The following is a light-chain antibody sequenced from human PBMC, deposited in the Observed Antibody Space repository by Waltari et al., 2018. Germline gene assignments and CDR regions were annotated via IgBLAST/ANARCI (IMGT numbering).Light chain of an antibody. CDR3: QTGGHGTWV. Sequence: QLVLTQSPSASASLGASVKLTCTLSSGHSSNIIAWHQQRPEKGPRYLMKVNRDGSHRKGAEIPVLFSGSGSGAALYLTNSSLQSEDEADYYGQTGGHGTWVFGGGTKLTVL. V-gene: IGLV4-69*01. J-gene: IGLJ3*02. CDR1: SGHSSNI. CDR2: VNRDGSH.